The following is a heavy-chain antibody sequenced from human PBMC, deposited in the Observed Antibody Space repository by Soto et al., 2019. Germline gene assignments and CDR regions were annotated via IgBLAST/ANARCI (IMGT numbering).Heavy chain of an antibody. CDR2: IYPGDSDT. D-gene: IGHD6-19*01. CDR1: GYSFTSYW. CDR3: ARTGAVAGKGKDYFDY. J-gene: IGHJ4*02. V-gene: IGHV5-51*01. Sequence: PGEALKISCKGSGYSFTSYWIGWVRQIAGKGLEWMGIIYPGDSDTRYSPSFQGQVTISADKSISTAYLQWSSLKASDTAMYYCARTGAVAGKGKDYFDYWGQGTLVTVSS.